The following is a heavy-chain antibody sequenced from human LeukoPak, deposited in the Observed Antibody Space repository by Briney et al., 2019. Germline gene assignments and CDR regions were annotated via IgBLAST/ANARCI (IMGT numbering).Heavy chain of an antibody. Sequence: GGSLRLSCAASGFAVSTNYMNWVRQAPGKGLEWVSVIYSGGNTYYADSVKGRFTISRDNSKNTLYLQVNSLRAEDTAVYYCARWGLVDADVWGQGTTVTVSS. CDR3: ARWGLVDADV. CDR2: IYSGGNT. D-gene: IGHD5-12*01. J-gene: IGHJ6*02. V-gene: IGHV3-53*01. CDR1: GFAVSTNY.